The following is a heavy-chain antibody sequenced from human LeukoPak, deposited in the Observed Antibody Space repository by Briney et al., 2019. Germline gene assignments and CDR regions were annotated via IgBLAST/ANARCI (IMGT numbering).Heavy chain of an antibody. Sequence: GGSLRLSCAASGFTFSSYSMNWVRQAPGKGLEWVSSISSSSSYIYYADSVKGRFTISRDNAKNSLYLQMNSLRAEDTAVYYCARDRMTTVTANWFDPWGQGTLVTVSS. CDR2: ISSSSSYI. CDR3: ARDRMTTVTANWFDP. CDR1: GFTFSSYS. D-gene: IGHD4-11*01. J-gene: IGHJ5*02. V-gene: IGHV3-21*01.